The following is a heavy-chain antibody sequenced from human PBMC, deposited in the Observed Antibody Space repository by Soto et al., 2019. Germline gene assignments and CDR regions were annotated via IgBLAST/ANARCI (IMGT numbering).Heavy chain of an antibody. Sequence: ASVKVSCKASGYTFTSYGISWVRQAPGQGLEWMGWISAYNGNTNYAQKRQGRVTMTTDTSTSTAYMELSSLRSEDTAVYYCARDHVWYSSFGWFDPWGQGTLVTVSS. J-gene: IGHJ5*02. CDR3: ARDHVWYSSFGWFDP. D-gene: IGHD6-13*01. CDR2: ISAYNGNT. CDR1: GYTFTSYG. V-gene: IGHV1-18*04.